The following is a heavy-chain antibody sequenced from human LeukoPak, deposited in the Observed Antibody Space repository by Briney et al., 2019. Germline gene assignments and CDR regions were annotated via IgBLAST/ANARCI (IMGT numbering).Heavy chain of an antibody. CDR1: GFTFGDYA. Sequence: GGSLRLSCTASGFTFGDYAMSWFRQAPGKGLEWVGFIRSKAYGGTTEYAASVKGRFTISRDDSESIAYLQMNSLKTEDTAVYYCTRANYGDYGLNWFDPWGQGTLVTVSS. J-gene: IGHJ5*02. CDR2: IRSKAYGGTT. D-gene: IGHD4-17*01. CDR3: TRANYGDYGLNWFDP. V-gene: IGHV3-49*03.